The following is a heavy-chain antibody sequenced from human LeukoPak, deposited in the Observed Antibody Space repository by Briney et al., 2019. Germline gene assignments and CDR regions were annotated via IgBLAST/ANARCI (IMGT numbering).Heavy chain of an antibody. CDR2: ISAYNGNT. CDR1: GYTFTSYG. V-gene: IGHV1-18*01. Sequence: ASVKVSCKASGYTFTSYGISWVRQAPGQGLEWMGWISAYNGNTNYAQKLQGRVTMTTDTSTSTAYMELRSLRSDDTAVYYCARAPGYCSSTSCPWGYWGQGTLVTVSS. D-gene: IGHD2-2*03. J-gene: IGHJ4*02. CDR3: ARAPGYCSSTSCPWGY.